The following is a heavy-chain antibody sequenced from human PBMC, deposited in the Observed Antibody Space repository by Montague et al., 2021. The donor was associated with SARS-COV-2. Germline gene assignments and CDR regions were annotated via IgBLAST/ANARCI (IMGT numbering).Heavy chain of an antibody. Sequence: SETLSLTCAVSGGSITSDYWYWIRQPPGTGLEYIGYIYHSGSTTYNPSPKIRVSISVDTSKNQFSLKLRSVTAADTAVYYCASGVGEYGSGSHHFDPWGQGTLVTVSS. CDR3: ASGVGEYGSGSHHFDP. CDR1: GGSITSDY. D-gene: IGHD3-10*01. CDR2: IYHSGST. V-gene: IGHV4-59*01. J-gene: IGHJ5*02.